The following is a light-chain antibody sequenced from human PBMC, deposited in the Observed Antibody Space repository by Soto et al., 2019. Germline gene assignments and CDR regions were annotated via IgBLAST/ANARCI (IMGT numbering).Light chain of an antibody. V-gene: IGKV3-20*01. Sequence: VVLTQSPDTLSLSPGERATLSCRASQTISNTFLAWYQQRPGQAPRLLIYGASDRATGIPDRFSGSGSGTDFTLIISRLEPEDFAVYYCQQYGNSPWTFGQGTKVDIK. J-gene: IGKJ1*01. CDR1: QTISNTF. CDR3: QQYGNSPWT. CDR2: GAS.